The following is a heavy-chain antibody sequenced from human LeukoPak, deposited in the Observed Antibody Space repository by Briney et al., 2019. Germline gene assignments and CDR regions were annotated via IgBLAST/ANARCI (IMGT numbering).Heavy chain of an antibody. CDR3: FKAEDGIRYLDWLDS. CDR2: IDFSGGTT. J-gene: IGHJ5*01. D-gene: IGHD3-9*01. CDR1: GFSFQTFW. Sequence: PGGSLSLSCVASGFSFQTFWMHWVRKTPGAGVVWVAPIDFSGGTTTYADSVRGRFIVSRDNAKNNLYLHMNSLRHEDTAMYFFFKAEDGIRYLDWLDSWGQGTLITVSS. V-gene: IGHV3-74*01.